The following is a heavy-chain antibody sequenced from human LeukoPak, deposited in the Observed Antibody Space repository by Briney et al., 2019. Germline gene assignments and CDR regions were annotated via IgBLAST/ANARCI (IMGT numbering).Heavy chain of an antibody. CDR2: IYYSGST. D-gene: IGHD3-10*01. J-gene: IGHJ5*02. CDR3: ARGGGSGRGNWFDP. CDR1: GGSISSYY. V-gene: IGHV4-59*01. Sequence: SQTLSLTCTVSGGSISSYYWSWIRQPPGKGQESIGYIYYSGSTNYNPSLKSRVTISVDTSNNQFSLKLSSVTAADTSLYYCARGGGSGRGNWFDPWGQGTLVTASS.